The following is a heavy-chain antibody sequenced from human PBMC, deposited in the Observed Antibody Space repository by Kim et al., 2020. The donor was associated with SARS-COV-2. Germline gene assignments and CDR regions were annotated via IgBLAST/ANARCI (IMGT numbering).Heavy chain of an antibody. V-gene: IGHV1-69*04. CDR1: GGTFSSYA. D-gene: IGHD1-26*01. CDR3: AREGANFRANAFDI. Sequence: SVKVSCKASGGTFSSYAISWVRQAPGQGLEWMGRIIPILGIANYAQKFQGRVTITADKSTSTAYMELSSLRSEDTAVYYCAREGANFRANAFDIWGQGTMVTVSS. J-gene: IGHJ3*02. CDR2: IIPILGIA.